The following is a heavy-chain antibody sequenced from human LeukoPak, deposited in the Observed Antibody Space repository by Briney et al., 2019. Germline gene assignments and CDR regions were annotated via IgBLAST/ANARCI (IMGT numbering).Heavy chain of an antibody. CDR3: ARGSPYSYGQYYFHY. CDR2: IIPIFGTA. V-gene: IGHV1-69*13. J-gene: IGHJ4*02. D-gene: IGHD5-18*01. Sequence: ASVKVSFKASGGTFSSYAISWVRQAPGQGLEWMGGIIPIFGTANYAQKFQGRVTITAYESTSTAYMELSRLRSEDTAVYYCARGSPYSYGQYYFHYWGQGTLVTVSS. CDR1: GGTFSSYA.